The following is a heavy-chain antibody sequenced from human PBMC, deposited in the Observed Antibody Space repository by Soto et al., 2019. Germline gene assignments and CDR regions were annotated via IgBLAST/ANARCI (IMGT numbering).Heavy chain of an antibody. Sequence: SETLSLTCTVSGGSISSGGYYWSWIRQHPGKGLEWIGYIYYSGSTYYNPSLKSRVTISVDTSKNQFSLKLSSVTAADTAVYYCARDEQLVRWSHLLYWGQGTLVTVSS. CDR3: ARDEQLVRWSHLLY. CDR2: IYYSGST. D-gene: IGHD6-13*01. J-gene: IGHJ4*02. CDR1: GGSISSGGYY. V-gene: IGHV4-31*03.